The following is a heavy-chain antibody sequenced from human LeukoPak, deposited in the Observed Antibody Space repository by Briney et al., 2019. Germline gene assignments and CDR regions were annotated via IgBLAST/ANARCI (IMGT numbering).Heavy chain of an antibody. Sequence: GSLRLSCAASGFTFSSYWMHWVRQAPGKGLVWVSRINSDGSSTSYADSVKGRFTISRDNSKNTLYLQMNSLRAEDTAVYYCAKTGGTVVNFDYWGQGTLVTVSS. V-gene: IGHV3-74*01. J-gene: IGHJ4*02. CDR2: INSDGSST. D-gene: IGHD4-23*01. CDR3: AKTGGTVVNFDY. CDR1: GFTFSSYW.